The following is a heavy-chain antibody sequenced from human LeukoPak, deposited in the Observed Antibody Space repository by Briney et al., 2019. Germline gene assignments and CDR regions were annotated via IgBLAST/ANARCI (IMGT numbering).Heavy chain of an antibody. CDR1: GFTFSSYG. CDR3: AKYFAYYDSSAYYPDY. D-gene: IGHD3-22*01. CDR2: ISHDGSNK. J-gene: IGHJ4*02. Sequence: GGSLRLSCAASGFTFSSYGMHWVRQAPGKGLEWVAVISHDGSNKYYADSVKGRFTISRDNSKDTLSLQMNSLRAEDTAVYYCAKYFAYYDSSAYYPDYWGQGTLVTVSS. V-gene: IGHV3-30*18.